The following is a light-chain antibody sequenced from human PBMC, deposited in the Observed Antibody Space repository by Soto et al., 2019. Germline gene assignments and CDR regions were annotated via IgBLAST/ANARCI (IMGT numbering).Light chain of an antibody. CDR1: QSVSSSY. CDR2: GAS. CDR3: QQYVT. Sequence: EIVLTQSPGTLSLSPGERATLSCRASQSVSSSYLAWYQQKPGQAPRLLIYGASSRATGIPDRFSGSGSGTDFTLTISRLEPEDFAVYYCQQYVTFGQGTKVDI. J-gene: IGKJ1*01. V-gene: IGKV3-20*01.